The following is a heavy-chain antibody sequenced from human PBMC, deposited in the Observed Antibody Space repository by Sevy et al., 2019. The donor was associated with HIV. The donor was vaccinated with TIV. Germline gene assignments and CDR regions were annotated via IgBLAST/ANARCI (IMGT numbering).Heavy chain of an antibody. J-gene: IGHJ6*02. D-gene: IGHD2-15*01. CDR1: GDSIGNNY. CDR3: ASCSPDYYYGMDV. V-gene: IGHV4-59*01. CDR2: FYYSGRT. Sequence: SETLSLTCTVSGDSIGNNYWSWIRQPPGKGLEWIGYFYYSGRTNYNHSLKSRVTISADTSKNQFSLKLISVTAADTAVYFCASCSPDYYYGMDVWGQGTTVTVSS.